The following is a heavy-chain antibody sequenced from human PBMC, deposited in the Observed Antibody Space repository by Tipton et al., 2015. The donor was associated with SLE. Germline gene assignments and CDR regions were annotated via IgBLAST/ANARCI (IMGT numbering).Heavy chain of an antibody. V-gene: IGHV4-34*01. CDR2: INHSGSI. J-gene: IGHJ5*02. CDR3: ARGSSSSWFDP. D-gene: IGHD6-6*01. Sequence: LRVSCAVYGGSFSGYYWSWIRQPPGKGLEWIGEINHSGSINYNPSLKSRVTISVDTSKNQFSLKLSSVTAADTAVYYCARGSSSSWFDPWGQGTLVTVSS. CDR1: GGSFSGYY.